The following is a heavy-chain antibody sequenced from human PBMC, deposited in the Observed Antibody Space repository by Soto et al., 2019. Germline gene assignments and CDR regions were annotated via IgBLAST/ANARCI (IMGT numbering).Heavy chain of an antibody. CDR1: GGSISSGGYH. Sequence: SXTLSLTCTVSGGSISSGGYHWSWIRQQPGKVLEWIGYIYYSGSTYYNPSLKSRVTISVDTSKNQFSLKLSSVTAADTAVYYCARARGDYYYYYYMDVWGKGTTVTVSS. V-gene: IGHV4-31*03. CDR2: IYYSGST. CDR3: ARARGDYYYYYYMDV. J-gene: IGHJ6*03. D-gene: IGHD3-10*01.